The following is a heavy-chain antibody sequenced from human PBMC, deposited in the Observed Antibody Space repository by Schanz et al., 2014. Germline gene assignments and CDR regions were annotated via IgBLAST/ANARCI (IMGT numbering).Heavy chain of an antibody. CDR1: GYTFTSYD. CDR2: MNPNSGNT. J-gene: IGHJ6*03. Sequence: QEQLVQSGAEVRKPGASVKVSCTASGYTFTSYDINWVRQAPGQGLEWLGWMNPNSGNTGYAQKFQGRVTMTRNTSISTAYMELSSLRSEDTAVYYCARLGTGMAVAGSVIDSYYYYMDVWGEGTTVTVSS. D-gene: IGHD6-19*01. CDR3: ARLGTGMAVAGSVIDSYYYYMDV. V-gene: IGHV1-8*01.